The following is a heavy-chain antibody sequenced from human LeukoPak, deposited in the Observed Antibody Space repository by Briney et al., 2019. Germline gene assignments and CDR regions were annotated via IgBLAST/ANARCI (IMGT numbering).Heavy chain of an antibody. CDR2: IVQDGDAT. Sequence: GGTLRLSCAASGCTFSYYYMSWIRQVPGKGLEWVAYIVQDGDATYYRDSVRGRFTISRDNGNKSLFLQMNSLRADDTAVYYCARGHLQLEAWGQGTLVTVSS. V-gene: IGHV3-11*01. D-gene: IGHD5-24*01. CDR3: ARGHLQLEA. J-gene: IGHJ5*02. CDR1: GCTFSYYY.